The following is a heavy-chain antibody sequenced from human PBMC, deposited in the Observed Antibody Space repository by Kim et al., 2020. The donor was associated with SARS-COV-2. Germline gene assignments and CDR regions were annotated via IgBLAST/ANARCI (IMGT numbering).Heavy chain of an antibody. CDR2: ISYDGSNK. V-gene: IGHV3-30*18. J-gene: IGHJ4*02. Sequence: GGSLRLSCAASGFTFSSYGMHWVRQAPGKGLEWVAVISYDGSNKYYADSVKGRFTISRDNSKNTLYLQMNSLRAEDTAVYYCAKDSDYGADYWGQGTLVTVSS. D-gene: IGHD4-17*01. CDR3: AKDSDYGADY. CDR1: GFTFSSYG.